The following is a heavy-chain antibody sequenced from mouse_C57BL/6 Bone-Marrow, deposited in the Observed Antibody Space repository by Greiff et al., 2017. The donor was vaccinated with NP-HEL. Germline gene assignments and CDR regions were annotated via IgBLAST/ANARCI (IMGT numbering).Heavy chain of an antibody. J-gene: IGHJ2*01. Sequence: QVQLQQSGAELVRPGASVTLSCKASGYTFTDYEMHWVKQTPVHGLEWIGAIDPETGGTAYNQKFKGKAILTADKSSSTAYMELRSLTSEDSAVYYCATYYVYETYFGYWGQGTTLTVSS. CDR1: GYTFTDYE. D-gene: IGHD2-9*01. CDR2: IDPETGGT. CDR3: ATYYVYETYFGY. V-gene: IGHV1-15*01.